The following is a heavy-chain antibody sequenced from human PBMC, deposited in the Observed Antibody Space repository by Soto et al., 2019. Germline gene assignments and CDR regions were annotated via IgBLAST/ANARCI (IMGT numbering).Heavy chain of an antibody. CDR2: ISSDSSYT. CDR3: ARVQRYSSSSPHNWFDP. D-gene: IGHD6-6*01. V-gene: IGHV3-11*06. Sequence: GGSLRLSCAASGFTFSDYYMSWIRQAPGKGLEWVSYISSDSSYTNYADSVKGRFTISRDNAKNSLYLQMNSLRAEDTAVYYCARVQRYSSSSPHNWFDPWGQGTLVTVSS. J-gene: IGHJ5*02. CDR1: GFTFSDYY.